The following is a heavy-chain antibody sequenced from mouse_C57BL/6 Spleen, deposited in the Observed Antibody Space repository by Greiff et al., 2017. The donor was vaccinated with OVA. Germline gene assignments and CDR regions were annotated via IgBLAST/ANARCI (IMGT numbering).Heavy chain of an antibody. Sequence: VQLQQSGPELVKPGASVKLSCKASGYTFTSYDINWVKQRPGQGLEWIGWIYPRDGSTKYNEKFKGKATLTVDTSSSTAYMELHSLTSEDSAVYFCAREGDYSNYETYWYFDVWGTGTTVTVSS. V-gene: IGHV1-85*01. CDR3: AREGDYSNYETYWYFDV. D-gene: IGHD2-5*01. J-gene: IGHJ1*03. CDR2: IYPRDGST. CDR1: GYTFTSYD.